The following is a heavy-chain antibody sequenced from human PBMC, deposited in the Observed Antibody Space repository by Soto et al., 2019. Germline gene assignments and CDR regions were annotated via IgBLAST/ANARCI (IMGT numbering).Heavy chain of an antibody. CDR1: GGSISNSSYY. D-gene: IGHD1-26*01. CDR3: ARQGSGSYSDWFDP. CDR2: IYYSGST. J-gene: IGHJ5*02. V-gene: IGHV4-39*01. Sequence: PSETQPVTCAVSGGSISNSSYYWSWIRQPPGKGLEWIGSIYYSGSTYYNPSLKSRVTISVDTSKNQFSLKLSSVTAADTAVYYCARQGSGSYSDWFDPWGQGTLVTVSS.